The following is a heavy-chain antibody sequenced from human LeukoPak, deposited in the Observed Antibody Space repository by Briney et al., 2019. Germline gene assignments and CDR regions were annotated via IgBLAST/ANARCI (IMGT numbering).Heavy chain of an antibody. CDR2: IHSGGNT. D-gene: IGHD5-24*01. CDR1: GFTVSSNY. CDR3: AREGRWLQFDY. J-gene: IGHJ4*02. Sequence: GGSLRLSCAASGFTVSSNYMSWVRQAPGKGLEWVSVIHSGGNTFYADPVKGRFTISRDNSKNTVYLQMNSLRAEDTAVYYCAREGRWLQFDYWGQGTLVTVSS. V-gene: IGHV3-53*01.